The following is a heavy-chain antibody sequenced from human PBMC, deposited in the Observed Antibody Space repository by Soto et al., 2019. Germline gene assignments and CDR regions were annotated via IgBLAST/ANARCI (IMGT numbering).Heavy chain of an antibody. CDR3: ARSGEIRGHCYH. CDR2: IYYSGST. D-gene: IGHD2-21*02. V-gene: IGHV4-61*01. CDR1: GGSVSSGSYY. J-gene: IGHJ5*02. Sequence: PSETLSLTCTVSGGSVSSGSYYWSWIRQPPGKGLEWIGYIYYSGSTYYNPSLKSRVTISVDTSKNQFSLKLSSVTAADTAVYYCARSGEIRGHCYHWGQGTLVTVSS.